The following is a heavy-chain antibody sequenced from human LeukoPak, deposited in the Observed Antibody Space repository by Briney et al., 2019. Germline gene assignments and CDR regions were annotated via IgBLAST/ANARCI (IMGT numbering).Heavy chain of an antibody. D-gene: IGHD6-19*01. CDR3: AKESKYSGWYLLSRDFDY. V-gene: IGHV3-23*01. CDR2: ISGSGGST. Sequence: GGSLRLTCAASGFTFSSYAMSWVRQAPGKGLEWVSAISGSGGSTYYADSVKGRFTISRDNSKNTLYLQMNSLRAEDTAVYYCAKESKYSGWYLLSRDFDYWGQGTLVTVSS. J-gene: IGHJ4*02. CDR1: GFTFSSYA.